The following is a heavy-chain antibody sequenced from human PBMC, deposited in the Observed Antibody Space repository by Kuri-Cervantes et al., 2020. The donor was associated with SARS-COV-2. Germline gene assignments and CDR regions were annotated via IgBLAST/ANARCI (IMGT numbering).Heavy chain of an antibody. D-gene: IGHD2-2*02. CDR2: ISGSGGST. V-gene: IGHV3-23*01. CDR3: AKLPVRYQLLYGYYYYMDV. Sequence: GGSLRLSCTASGFIFSDYYMTWIRQAPGKGLEWVSAISGSGGSTYYADSVKGRFTISRDNSKNTLYLQMNSLRAEDTAVYYCAKLPVRYQLLYGYYYYMDVWGKGTTVTVSS. CDR1: GFIFSDYY. J-gene: IGHJ6*03.